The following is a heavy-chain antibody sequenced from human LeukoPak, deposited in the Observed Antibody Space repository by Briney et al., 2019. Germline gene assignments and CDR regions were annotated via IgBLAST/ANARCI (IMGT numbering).Heavy chain of an antibody. CDR1: GFTFSSYS. CDR3: ARGGSYRPFDS. Sequence: GGSLRLSCAASGFTFSSYSMNWVRQAPGKGLEWVSYISSSSSTIYYADSVKGRFTISRDNAKNSLYLQMNSLRAEDTAVYYCARGGSYRPFDSWGQGTLVTVSS. V-gene: IGHV3-48*01. J-gene: IGHJ4*02. CDR2: ISSSSSTI. D-gene: IGHD5-18*01.